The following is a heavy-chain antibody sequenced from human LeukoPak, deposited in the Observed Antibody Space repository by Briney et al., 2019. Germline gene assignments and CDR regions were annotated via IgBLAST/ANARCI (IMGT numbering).Heavy chain of an antibody. J-gene: IGHJ4*02. D-gene: IGHD6-13*01. CDR1: GYIFTGYY. CDR2: INPKSGGT. Sequence: ASVKVSCKASGYIFTGYYMHWVRQAPGQGLEWMGWINPKSGGTNYAQTFQGRVTMTRDTSISTAYMELSRLRSDDTAVYYCARDEPITAGERGDYWGQGTLVTVSS. CDR3: ARDEPITAGERGDY. V-gene: IGHV1-2*02.